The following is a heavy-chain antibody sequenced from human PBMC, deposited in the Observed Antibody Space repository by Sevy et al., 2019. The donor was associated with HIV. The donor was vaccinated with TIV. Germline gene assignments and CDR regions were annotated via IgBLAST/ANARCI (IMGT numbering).Heavy chain of an antibody. CDR2: FDPEDGET. V-gene: IGHV1-24*01. D-gene: IGHD3-22*01. CDR3: AITKDYYDNSGYPFDY. Sequence: ASVKVSCKVSGYTLTKLSMLWVRQAPGKGLEWMGTFDPEDGETIYAQKFQGRVTMTEDTSIDTAYMELSSLRSEDTAVFYCAITKDYYDNSGYPFDYWGQGTLVTVSS. CDR1: GYTLTKLS. J-gene: IGHJ4*02.